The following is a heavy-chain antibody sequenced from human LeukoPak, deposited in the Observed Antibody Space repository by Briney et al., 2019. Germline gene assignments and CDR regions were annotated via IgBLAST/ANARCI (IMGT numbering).Heavy chain of an antibody. V-gene: IGHV3-23*01. J-gene: IGHJ4*02. Sequence: GGSLRLSCAASGFTFSRYAMSWVRQAPGEGLEWVCGISSSGESPYYADSVKGRFTISRDNSKNTLYLEINSLRAEDTAVYYCAKKSRDGYNPFDYLGQGTLVTVSS. CDR1: GFTFSRYA. CDR2: ISSSGESP. D-gene: IGHD5-24*01. CDR3: AKKSRDGYNPFDY.